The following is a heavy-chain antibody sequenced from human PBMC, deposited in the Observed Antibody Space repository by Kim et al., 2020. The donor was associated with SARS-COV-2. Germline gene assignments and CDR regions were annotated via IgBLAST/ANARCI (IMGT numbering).Heavy chain of an antibody. CDR3: TRYLIVREEQSSFDY. V-gene: IGHV3-49*02. J-gene: IGHJ4*02. Sequence: ASVKGRFTNSRDDSKSSAYLQMNSRRTEDTAVYYCTRYLIVREEQSSFDYWGQGTLVTVSS. D-gene: IGHD2-21*01.